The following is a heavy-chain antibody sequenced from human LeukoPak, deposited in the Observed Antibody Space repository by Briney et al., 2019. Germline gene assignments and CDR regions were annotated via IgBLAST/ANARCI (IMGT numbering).Heavy chain of an antibody. CDR1: GDSITGYY. V-gene: IGHV4-59*12. CDR3: ARVARCTSCFDVDY. Sequence: SETLSLTCTVSGDSITGYYWGWIRQPPGKGLEWIGNNASLKSRVTISVDTSKNQFSLKVISMTAADTAVYYCARVARCTSCFDVDYWGQGTLVTVSS. D-gene: IGHD2-2*01. J-gene: IGHJ4*02.